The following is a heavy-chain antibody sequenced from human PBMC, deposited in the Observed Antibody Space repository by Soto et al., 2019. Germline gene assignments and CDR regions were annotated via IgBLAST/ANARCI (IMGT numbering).Heavy chain of an antibody. Sequence: QVQLQESGPGLVKPSETLSLTCTVSGGSISSYYWSWIRQPPGKGLEWIGYIYSSGSTDYNPSLGSRVSISVDTSENPFSLHLSSVASADTAVYYCARNPGSGWYPWYFDLWGRGTLVTGSS. CDR3: ARNPGSGWYPWYFDL. CDR1: GGSISSYY. J-gene: IGHJ2*01. CDR2: IYSSGST. V-gene: IGHV4-59*01. D-gene: IGHD6-19*01.